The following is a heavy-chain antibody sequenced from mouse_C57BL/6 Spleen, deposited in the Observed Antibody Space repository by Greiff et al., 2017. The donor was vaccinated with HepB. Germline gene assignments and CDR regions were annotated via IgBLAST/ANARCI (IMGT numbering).Heavy chain of an antibody. Sequence: LLESGPGLVKPSQSLSLTCSVTGYSITSGYYWNWIRQFPGNKLEWMGYISYDGSNNYNPSLKNRISITRDTSKNQFFLKLNSVTTEDTATYYCARKSPYWYFDVWGTGTTVTVSS. J-gene: IGHJ1*03. CDR3: ARKSPYWYFDV. CDR2: ISYDGSN. CDR1: GYSITSGYY. V-gene: IGHV3-6*01.